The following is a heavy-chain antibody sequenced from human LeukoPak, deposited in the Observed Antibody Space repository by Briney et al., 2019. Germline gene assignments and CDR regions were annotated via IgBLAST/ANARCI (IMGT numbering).Heavy chain of an antibody. CDR3: ARHAAADCSGGGCYSVYWYFDL. CDR2: IYYSGST. D-gene: IGHD2-15*01. Sequence: PSETLSLTCTVSGGSISSYYWSWIRQPPGKGLEWIGYIYYSGSTDYNPSLKSRVTISVDTSKNQFSLKLSSVTAADTAVYYCARHAAADCSGGGCYSVYWYFDLWGRGTLVTVSS. J-gene: IGHJ2*01. V-gene: IGHV4-59*08. CDR1: GGSISSYY.